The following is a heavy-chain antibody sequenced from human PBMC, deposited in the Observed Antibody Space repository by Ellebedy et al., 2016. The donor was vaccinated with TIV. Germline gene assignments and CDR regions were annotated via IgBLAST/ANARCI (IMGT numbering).Heavy chain of an antibody. CDR3: TTDKWQ. D-gene: IGHD2-8*01. J-gene: IGHJ4*02. CDR2: IKRKADGETT. Sequence: GESLKISCAASGFTFSDAWMSWVRQAPGKGLEWVGRIKRKADGETTDYAAPVKGRFTISRDDSKNTVHLQMSSLKTEDTATYYCTTDKWQWGQGTLVIVSS. V-gene: IGHV3-15*01. CDR1: GFTFSDAW.